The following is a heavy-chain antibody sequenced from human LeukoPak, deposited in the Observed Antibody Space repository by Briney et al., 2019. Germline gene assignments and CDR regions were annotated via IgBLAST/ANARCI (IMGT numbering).Heavy chain of an antibody. CDR2: IYYSGST. Sequence: SQTLSLPFPVPGGSISSGGYYWGWIRPHPGKGLEWIGYIYYSGSTYYNPSLKSRVTISVDTSKNQFSLKLSSVTAADTAVYYCARAVGATHMETFDYWGQGTLVTVSS. D-gene: IGHD1-26*01. CDR3: ARAVGATHMETFDY. J-gene: IGHJ4*02. V-gene: IGHV4-31*03. CDR1: GGSISSGGYY.